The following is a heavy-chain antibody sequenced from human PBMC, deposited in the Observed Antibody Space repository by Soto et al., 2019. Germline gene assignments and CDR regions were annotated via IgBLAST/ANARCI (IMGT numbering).Heavy chain of an antibody. J-gene: IGHJ4*02. CDR3: ATTNFRVPMATVLHYFDS. D-gene: IGHD3-10*01. CDR2: IYYSGTT. Sequence: SETLSLTCTVSGASIRSTYWSWIRQSPGKGLEWIGYIYYSGTTNYNPSLKNRVTISVDTSKNQLSLNLTSVTAADTAVYYCATTNFRVPMATVLHYFDSWGQGTMVTVSS. CDR1: GASIRSTY. V-gene: IGHV4-59*01.